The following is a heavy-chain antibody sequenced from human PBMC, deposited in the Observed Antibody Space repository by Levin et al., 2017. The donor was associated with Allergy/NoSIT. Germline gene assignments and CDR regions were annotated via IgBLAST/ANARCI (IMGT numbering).Heavy chain of an antibody. V-gene: IGHV4-59*01. CDR1: GGSISSYY. Sequence: ESLKISCPVSGGSISSYYWSWIRQPPGKGLEWIGYIYYSGSTNYNPSLKSRVTISVDTSKNQFSLKLSSVTAADTAVYYCARGSSWVDYWGQGTLVTVSS. D-gene: IGHD6-13*01. CDR2: IYYSGST. CDR3: ARGSSWVDY. J-gene: IGHJ4*02.